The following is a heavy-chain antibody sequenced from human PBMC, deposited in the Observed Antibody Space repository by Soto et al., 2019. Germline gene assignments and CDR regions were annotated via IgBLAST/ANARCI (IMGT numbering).Heavy chain of an antibody. CDR1: GFTFSIFA. D-gene: IGHD7-27*01. Sequence: GESLRLSCAASGFTFSIFAMSWVRQSPGKGLEWGSTISGSGGSPYYAGAVKGRFSISRDNSMGTLYLQMKSLRVEDTAIYYCAKEVSLGSTVDLGYWGQGILVTVSS. CDR3: AKEVSLGSTVDLGY. CDR2: ISGSGGSP. V-gene: IGHV3-23*01. J-gene: IGHJ4*02.